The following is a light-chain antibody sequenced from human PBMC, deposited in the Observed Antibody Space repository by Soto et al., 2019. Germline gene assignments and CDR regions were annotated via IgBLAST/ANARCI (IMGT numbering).Light chain of an antibody. J-gene: IGLJ3*02. CDR2: DVS. CDR3: SSYTSSSTWV. CDR1: SSDVGGYNY. Sequence: QSALTQPASVSGSPGQSITISCTGTSSDVGGYNYVSWYQQHPGKAPKLMIYDVSNRPSGVSNRFSGSKSGNTASLTISGLQAEDEADYYCSSYTSSSTWVFGGGTKPPS. V-gene: IGLV2-14*01.